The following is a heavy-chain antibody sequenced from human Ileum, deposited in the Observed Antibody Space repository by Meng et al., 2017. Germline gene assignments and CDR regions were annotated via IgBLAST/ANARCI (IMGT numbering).Heavy chain of an antibody. Sequence: QDQLVESGVEVKKSWASVKFSCRASGFSFISYAIYWVRQAPGQSLEWMGWIAAGNGNTKYSQKFQGRVTITRDTSASTAYMELSSLRFEDTAVYYCARDMPYSSGSFDFWGQGTLVTVSS. CDR3: ARDMPYSSGSFDF. V-gene: IGHV1-3*01. D-gene: IGHD3-10*01. J-gene: IGHJ4*02. CDR2: IAAGNGNT. CDR1: GFSFISYA.